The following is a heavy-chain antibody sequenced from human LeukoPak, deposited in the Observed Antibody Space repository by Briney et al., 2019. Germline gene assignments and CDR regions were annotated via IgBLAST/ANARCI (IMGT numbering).Heavy chain of an antibody. CDR1: GGSISSSSYD. J-gene: IGHJ4*02. Sequence: SETLSLTCTVSGGSISSSSYDWGWIRQPPGKGLEWIGSIYYSGSTYYNPSLKSRVTISVDTSKNQFSLKLSSVTAADTAVYYCARIARATMVREWGQGTLVTVSS. CDR2: IYYSGST. D-gene: IGHD3-10*01. V-gene: IGHV4-39*01. CDR3: ARIARATMVRE.